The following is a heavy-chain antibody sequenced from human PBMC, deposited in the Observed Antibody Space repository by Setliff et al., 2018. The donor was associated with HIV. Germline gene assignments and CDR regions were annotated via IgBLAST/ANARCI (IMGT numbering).Heavy chain of an antibody. V-gene: IGHV4-39*01. J-gene: IGHJ5*02. D-gene: IGHD3-22*01. CDR1: GGSISNSRYY. CDR3: ASRVSYYDSSGYLREEGFDP. Sequence: PSETLSLTCTVSGGSISNSRYYWSWIRQPPGKGLEWIGSIYYSGSTYYNPSLKSRVTISVDTSKNQFSLKLSSVTAADAAVYYCASRVSYYDSSGYLREEGFDPWGQGTLVTVSS. CDR2: IYYSGST.